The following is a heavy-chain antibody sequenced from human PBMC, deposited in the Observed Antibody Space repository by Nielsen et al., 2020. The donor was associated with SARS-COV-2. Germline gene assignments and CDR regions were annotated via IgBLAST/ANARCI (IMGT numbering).Heavy chain of an antibody. CDR1: GFTFDDYA. CDR3: AKDPGYCSGGSCYSDWYFDL. J-gene: IGHJ2*01. D-gene: IGHD2-15*01. Sequence: GGSLRLSCAASGFTFDDYAMHWVRQAPGKGLEWVSGISWNSGSIGYADSVKGRFTISRDNAKNSLYLQMNSLRAEDTALYYCAKDPGYCSGGSCYSDWYFDLWGRGTLVTVSS. CDR2: ISWNSGSI. V-gene: IGHV3-9*01.